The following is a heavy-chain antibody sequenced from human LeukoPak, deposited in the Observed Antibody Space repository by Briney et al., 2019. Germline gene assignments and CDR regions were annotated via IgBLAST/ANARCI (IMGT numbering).Heavy chain of an antibody. CDR2: IKGDGSEE. CDR3: ARSGSYYRSGSYYSDF. J-gene: IGHJ4*02. D-gene: IGHD3-10*01. V-gene: IGHV3-7*04. Sequence: GGSLRLSCAASGFTFSSYWMSWVRQAPGKGLEWVANIKGDGSEEYYVDSVKGRFTISRDNAKNSLYLQMNSLRAEDTAVYYCARSGSYYRSGSYYSDFWGRGTLVAVSS. CDR1: GFTFSSYW.